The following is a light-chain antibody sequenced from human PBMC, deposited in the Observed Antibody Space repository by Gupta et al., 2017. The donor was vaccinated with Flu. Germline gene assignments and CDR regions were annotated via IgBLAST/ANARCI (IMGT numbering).Light chain of an antibody. CDR3: QQYNNWPPLT. Sequence: ATLSVSLGERATLSCTTSKSGRSNLAWLQQKPGRAPRLLIYDASTRATDIPARFSGSGSGTEFTLTITSLQSEDCAVYYCQQYNNWPPLTFGAGTKVEIK. J-gene: IGKJ4*01. V-gene: IGKV3D-15*01. CDR2: DAS. CDR1: KSGRSN.